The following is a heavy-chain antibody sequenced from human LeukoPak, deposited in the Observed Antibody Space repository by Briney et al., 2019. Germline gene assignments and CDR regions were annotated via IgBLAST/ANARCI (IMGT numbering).Heavy chain of an antibody. V-gene: IGHV3-30*02. CDR1: GFTFSSYG. J-gene: IGHJ4*02. D-gene: IGHD3-16*02. Sequence: PGGSLRLSCAASGFTFSSYGMHWVRQVPGKGLEWVAFIRYDGSNKYYADSVKGRFTISRDNSKNTLYLQMNSLRAEDTAVYYCAKGDDYVWGSYRFPLGYWGQGTLVTVSS. CDR3: AKGDDYVWGSYRFPLGY. CDR2: IRYDGSNK.